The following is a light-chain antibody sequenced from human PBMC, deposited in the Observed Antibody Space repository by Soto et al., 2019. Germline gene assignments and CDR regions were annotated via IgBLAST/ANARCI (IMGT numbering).Light chain of an antibody. CDR2: DVT. CDR3: SSYAGSTNLV. CDR1: SSDIGGYNY. Sequence: QSVLTQPPSASGSPGQSVTISCTGTSSDIGGYNYVSWYQQCPGKAPKLIIYDVTRRPSGVPDRFSGSKSANTASLTVSGLRAEDEADYYCSSYAGSTNLVFGGGTKLTVL. J-gene: IGLJ3*02. V-gene: IGLV2-8*01.